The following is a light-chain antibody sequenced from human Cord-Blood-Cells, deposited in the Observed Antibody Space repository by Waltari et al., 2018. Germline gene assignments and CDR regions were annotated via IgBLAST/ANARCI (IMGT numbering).Light chain of an antibody. CDR1: CSDVGGYNY. CDR3: SSYTSSSTYV. CDR2: EVS. J-gene: IGLJ1*01. Sequence: QSALTQPASVSGSPGQSITISCPGTCSDVGGYNYVSWYQQHPGKAPKLMIYEVSNRPSGVSNRFSGSKSGNTASLTISGLQAEDEADYYYSSYTSSSTYVFGTGTKVTVL. V-gene: IGLV2-14*01.